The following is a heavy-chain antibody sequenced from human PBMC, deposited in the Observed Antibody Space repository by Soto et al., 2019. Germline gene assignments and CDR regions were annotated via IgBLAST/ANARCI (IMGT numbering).Heavy chain of an antibody. J-gene: IGHJ4*02. V-gene: IGHV3-30-3*01. CDR3: ARDWSKMATFIFDY. CDR1: GFTFSTYA. Sequence: GGSLRLSCDASGFTFSTYAMHWVRQAPGKGLEWVTLISYDGNNKYYADSVKGRFTISRDDSKNTLYLQMNSLRAEDTALYYCARDWSKMATFIFDYWGQGTLVTVSS. D-gene: IGHD5-12*01. CDR2: ISYDGNNK.